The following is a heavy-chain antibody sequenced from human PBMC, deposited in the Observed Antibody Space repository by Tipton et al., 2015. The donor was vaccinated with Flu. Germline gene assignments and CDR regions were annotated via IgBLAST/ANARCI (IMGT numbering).Heavy chain of an antibody. CDR3: ARNFES. CDR2: IFHSGST. CDR1: GGSISGNSYY. J-gene: IGHJ5*01. V-gene: IGHV4-61*05. Sequence: TLSLTCSVSGGSISGNSYYWGWIRQPPGKGLECIGQIFHSGSTNYNPSLRSRVTISLDKSQNQFSLEVTSVTAADTAVYYCARNFESWGQGTLVTVSS.